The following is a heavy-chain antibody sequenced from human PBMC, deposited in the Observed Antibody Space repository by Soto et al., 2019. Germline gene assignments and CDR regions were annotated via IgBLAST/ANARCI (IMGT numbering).Heavy chain of an antibody. CDR1: GYTFTSYA. Sequence: ASVKVSCKASGYTFTSYAMHWVRQAPGQRLEWMEWINAGNGNTKYSQKFQGRVTITRDTSASTAYMELSSLRSEDTAVYYCARAISGWYYFDYWGQGTLVTVSS. D-gene: IGHD6-19*01. CDR3: ARAISGWYYFDY. CDR2: INAGNGNT. V-gene: IGHV1-3*01. J-gene: IGHJ4*02.